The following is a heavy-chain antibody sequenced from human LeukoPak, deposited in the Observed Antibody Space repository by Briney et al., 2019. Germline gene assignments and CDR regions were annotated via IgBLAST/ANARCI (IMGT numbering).Heavy chain of an antibody. J-gene: IGHJ4*02. Sequence: GASVKVSCKASGYTFTSYGISWVRQAPGQGLEWMGWISAYNGNTNYAQKLQGRVTMTTDTSTSTAYMELRSLRSDDTAVYYCAREYSSGWYGVGLYFDYWGQGTLVTVSS. CDR3: AREYSSGWYGVGLYFDY. V-gene: IGHV1-18*01. D-gene: IGHD6-13*01. CDR2: ISAYNGNT. CDR1: GYTFTSYG.